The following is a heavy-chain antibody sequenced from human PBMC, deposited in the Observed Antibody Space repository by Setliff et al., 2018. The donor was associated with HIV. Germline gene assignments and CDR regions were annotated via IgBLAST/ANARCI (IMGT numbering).Heavy chain of an antibody. CDR2: IHTSGTT. V-gene: IGHV4-4*08. CDR1: GDSSSNDY. D-gene: IGHD2-15*01. J-gene: IGHJ6*03. Sequence: KPSETLSLTCTVSGDSSSNDYWTWVRQPPGKGLEWIGNIHTSGTTKYNPSLNSRVTISVDMSKSQFSLRLSSVTAADTAMYYCAREYYRSGGYYSGWKYCYMDVWGKGTTVTVSS. CDR3: AREYYRSGGYYSGWKYCYMDV.